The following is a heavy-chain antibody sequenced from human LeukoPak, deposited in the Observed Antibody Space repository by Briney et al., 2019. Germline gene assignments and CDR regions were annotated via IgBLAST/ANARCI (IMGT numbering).Heavy chain of an antibody. V-gene: IGHV3-7*01. CDR1: GFTFSSYW. Sequence: PGGSLRLSCAASGFTFSSYWMSWVRQAPGKGLEWVANIKQDGSEKYYVDSVKGRFTISRDNAKNSLYLQMNSLRAEDTAVYYCVSYDFWSGYYIDYWGQGTLVTVSS. J-gene: IGHJ4*02. D-gene: IGHD3-3*01. CDR2: IKQDGSEK. CDR3: VSYDFWSGYYIDY.